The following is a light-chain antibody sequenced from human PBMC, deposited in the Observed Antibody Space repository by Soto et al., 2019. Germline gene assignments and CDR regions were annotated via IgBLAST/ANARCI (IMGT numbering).Light chain of an antibody. V-gene: IGKV4-1*01. CDR2: WAS. CDR3: QQYYDAPRT. J-gene: IGKJ2*01. Sequence: DIVMTQSPDSLAVSLGXRATIXCKSXQSILYSDNKKNYLAWYQHKPGQPPNLLIYWASTRASGVPDRFSGSGSGTDFTLTISSLQTEDVAVYYCQQYYDAPRTFGQGTKVEIK. CDR1: QSILYSDNKKNY.